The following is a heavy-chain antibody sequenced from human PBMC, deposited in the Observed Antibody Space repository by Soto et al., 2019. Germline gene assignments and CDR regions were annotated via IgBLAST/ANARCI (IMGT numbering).Heavy chain of an antibody. Sequence: GASVKVSCKASGGTFSSYAISWVRQAPGQGLEWMGGIIPIFGTANYAQKVQGRVTITADESTSTAYMELSSLRSEDTAVYYCARAVYYDSSGKNYRGGYGMDVWGQGTTVTVSS. D-gene: IGHD3-22*01. CDR1: GGTFSSYA. J-gene: IGHJ6*02. V-gene: IGHV1-69*13. CDR2: IIPIFGTA. CDR3: ARAVYYDSSGKNYRGGYGMDV.